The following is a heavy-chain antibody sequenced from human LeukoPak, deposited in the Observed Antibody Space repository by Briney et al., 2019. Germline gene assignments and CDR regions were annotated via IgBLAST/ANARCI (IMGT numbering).Heavy chain of an antibody. Sequence: RAGGSLRLSCAASGFTFSSHAMHWVRQAPGRGLDWVTVISYDGSDKLYPDSEKGRFTISRDNSKNTLYLQMNSLRAEDTAVYYCARESVAGVVLLDYWGQGTLVIVSS. V-gene: IGHV3-30*04. CDR1: GFTFSSHA. D-gene: IGHD6-19*01. CDR3: ARESVAGVVLLDY. J-gene: IGHJ4*02. CDR2: ISYDGSDK.